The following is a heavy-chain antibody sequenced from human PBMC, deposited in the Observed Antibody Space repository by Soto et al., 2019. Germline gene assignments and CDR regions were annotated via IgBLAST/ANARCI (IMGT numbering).Heavy chain of an antibody. Sequence: GGSLRLSCAASGFTFSNAWMSWVRQAPGKGLEWVGRIKSKTDGGTTDYAAPVKGRFTISRDDSKNTLYLQMNSLKTEDTAVYYCTTDRTGLGDYGMDVWGQGTTVTVSS. J-gene: IGHJ6*02. D-gene: IGHD1-1*01. V-gene: IGHV3-15*01. CDR2: IKSKTDGGTT. CDR1: GFTFSNAW. CDR3: TTDRTGLGDYGMDV.